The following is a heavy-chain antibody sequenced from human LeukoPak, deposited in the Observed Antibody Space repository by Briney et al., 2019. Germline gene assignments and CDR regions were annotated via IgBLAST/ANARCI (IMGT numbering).Heavy chain of an antibody. V-gene: IGHV4-39*01. Sequence: SETLSLTCSVSGDSISRSDSYWDWIRQPPGKGLEWIGTIYYSGSTYYNPSLKSRVTISVDTSKNQFSLKLSSVTAADTAVYYCARRGYSYGYFDYWGQGTLVTVSS. J-gene: IGHJ4*02. D-gene: IGHD5-18*01. CDR2: IYYSGST. CDR1: GDSISRSDSY. CDR3: ARRGYSYGYFDY.